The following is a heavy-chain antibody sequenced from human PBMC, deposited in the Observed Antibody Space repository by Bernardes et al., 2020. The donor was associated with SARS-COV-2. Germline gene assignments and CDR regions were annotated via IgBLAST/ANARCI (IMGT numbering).Heavy chain of an antibody. CDR2: ISGSGSST. Sequence: GGSLRLSCAASGFTFSTYAMSWVRQAPGKGLEWVSTISGSGSSTYYADSVKGRFTISKDNSKNTLYLQMNSLRAEDTAVYYCAKVLIVGATTPRFDYWGQGTLVTVSS. CDR1: GFTFSTYA. CDR3: AKVLIVGATTPRFDY. D-gene: IGHD1-26*01. J-gene: IGHJ4*02. V-gene: IGHV3-23*01.